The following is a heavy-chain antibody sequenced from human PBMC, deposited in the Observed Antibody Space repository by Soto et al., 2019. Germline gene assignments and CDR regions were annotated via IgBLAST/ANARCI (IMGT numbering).Heavy chain of an antibody. D-gene: IGHD7-27*01. CDR1: GASIGSGSYY. CDR2: IYDSGRT. CDR3: ARLTTIITGAFDD. Sequence: SETLSLTCTVSGASIGSGSYYWSWIRQYPGEGLVWIGHIYDSGRTYYKPSLESRVSISIDTSENEFSLTLTSVTAADTAVYYCARLTTIITGAFDDWGLGTVVTVSS. J-gene: IGHJ4*02. V-gene: IGHV4-31*03.